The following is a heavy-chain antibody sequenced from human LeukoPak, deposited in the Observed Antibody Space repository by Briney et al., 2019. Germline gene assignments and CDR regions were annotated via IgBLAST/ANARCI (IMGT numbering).Heavy chain of an antibody. Sequence: GGSLRLSCAASGFTFSSYSMNWVRQAPGKGLEWVSSISSSSSYIYYEDSVKGRFTISRDNAKNSLYLQMNSLRAEDTAVYYCARASYDILTGYYLLDYWGQGTLVTVSS. CDR1: GFTFSSYS. J-gene: IGHJ4*02. V-gene: IGHV3-21*01. CDR2: ISSSSSYI. CDR3: ARASYDILTGYYLLDY. D-gene: IGHD3-9*01.